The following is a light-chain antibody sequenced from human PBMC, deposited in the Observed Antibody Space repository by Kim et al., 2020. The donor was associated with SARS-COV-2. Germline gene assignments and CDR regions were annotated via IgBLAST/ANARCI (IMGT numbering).Light chain of an antibody. J-gene: IGKJ4*02. CDR3: KQRSNRPLT. CDR1: QNLISY. Sequence: EIVLTQSPATLSLSPGERATLSCRASQNLISYLAWYQQKPGQAPRLLILDAANRATGIPARFSGSGSGTDFTLTISSLEPEDFAVYYCKQRSNRPLTLGGGTKVDIK. CDR2: DAA. V-gene: IGKV3-11*01.